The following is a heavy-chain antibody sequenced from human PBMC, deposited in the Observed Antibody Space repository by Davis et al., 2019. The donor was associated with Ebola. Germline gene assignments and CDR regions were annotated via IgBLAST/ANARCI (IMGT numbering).Heavy chain of an antibody. V-gene: IGHV3-30*19. Sequence: GESLKISCAASGFTFSSYGMHWVRQAPGKGLEWVAVIWYDGSNKYYADSVKGRFTISRDNSKNTLYLQMNSLRAEDTAVYYCAREVEYYYDSSGSLDYWGQGTLVTVSS. CDR2: IWYDGSNK. CDR1: GFTFSSYG. D-gene: IGHD3-22*01. J-gene: IGHJ4*02. CDR3: AREVEYYYDSSGSLDY.